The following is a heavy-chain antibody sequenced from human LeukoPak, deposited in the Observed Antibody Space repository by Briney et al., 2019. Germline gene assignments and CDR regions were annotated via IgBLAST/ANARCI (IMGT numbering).Heavy chain of an antibody. Sequence: SETLSLTCTVSGGSISSSSYYWGWIRQPPGKGLEWIGSIYYSGSTHYNPSLKSRVTISVDTSKKHLSLKLSSVTAADTAMYYCAIGVVTPGYSYYYMDVWGKGTTVTVSS. CDR2: IYYSGST. D-gene: IGHD4-23*01. V-gene: IGHV4-39*02. CDR1: GGSISSSSYY. CDR3: AIGVVTPGYSYYYMDV. J-gene: IGHJ6*03.